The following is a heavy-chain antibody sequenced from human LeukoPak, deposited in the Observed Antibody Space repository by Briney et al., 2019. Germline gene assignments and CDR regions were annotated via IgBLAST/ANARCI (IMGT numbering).Heavy chain of an antibody. J-gene: IGHJ6*03. CDR1: GGSISSSRYY. CDR2: IYSGGSA. D-gene: IGHD2-2*01. Sequence: PSETLSLTCIVSGGSISSSRYYWGWIRQPPGKGLEWIGSIYSGGSAYYSPSLKSRVTISVDTSKNQFSLKLSSVTAADTAVYHRARGRTGYQLLPTKKNYDYYYMDVWGKGTTVTVSS. CDR3: ARGRTGYQLLPTKKNYDYYYMDV. V-gene: IGHV4-39*07.